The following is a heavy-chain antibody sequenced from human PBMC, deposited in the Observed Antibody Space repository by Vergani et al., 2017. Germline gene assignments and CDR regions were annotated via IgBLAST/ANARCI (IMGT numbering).Heavy chain of an antibody. V-gene: IGHV4-34*01. CDR1: GGSFSGYY. D-gene: IGHD5-18*01. J-gene: IGHJ6*02. CDR3: ARGPTAMVYYYYGMDV. Sequence: QVQLQQWGAGLLKPSETLSLTCAVYGGSFSGYYWSWIRQPPGKGLEWIGEINHSGSTNYNPSLKSRVTISLNTSRNQLPLKLSSVTAADTAVYYCARGPTAMVYYYYGMDVWGQGTTVTVSS. CDR2: INHSGST.